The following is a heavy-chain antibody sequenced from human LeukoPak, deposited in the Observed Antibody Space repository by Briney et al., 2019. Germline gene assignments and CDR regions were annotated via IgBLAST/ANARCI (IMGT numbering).Heavy chain of an antibody. CDR2: ISYDGSNK. V-gene: IGHV3-30*04. D-gene: IGHD4-23*01. Sequence: GGSLRLSCAASGFTFSSYAMHWVRQAPGKGLEWVAVISYDGSNKYYADSVKGRFTISRDNSKNTLYLQMNSLRAEDTAVYYCARAGRGVVTTLFDYWGQGTLVTVSS. CDR1: GFTFSSYA. J-gene: IGHJ4*02. CDR3: ARAGRGVVTTLFDY.